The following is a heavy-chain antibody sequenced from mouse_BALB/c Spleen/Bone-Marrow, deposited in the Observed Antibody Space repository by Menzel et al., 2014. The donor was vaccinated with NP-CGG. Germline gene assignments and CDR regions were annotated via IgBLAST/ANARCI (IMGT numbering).Heavy chain of an antibody. Sequence: EVKLMESGGGLVKPGGSLELSCAASGFTFSSYAMSWVRQTPEKRLEWVATISSGDNYTYYPDSVKGRFTISRDNAKNTLYLQMSSLRSEDTAMYFCASTGYFFYYWGQGTTLTVSS. V-gene: IGHV5-9-1*01. CDR1: GFTFSSYA. CDR2: ISSGDNYT. D-gene: IGHD4-1*01. CDR3: ASTGYFFYY. J-gene: IGHJ2*01.